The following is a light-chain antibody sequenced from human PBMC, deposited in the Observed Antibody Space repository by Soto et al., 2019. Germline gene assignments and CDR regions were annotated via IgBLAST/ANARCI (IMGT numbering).Light chain of an antibody. CDR3: QQRASWPYT. CDR1: QSVSNNY. J-gene: IGKJ2*01. V-gene: IGKV3-11*01. Sequence: EIVLTQSPGTLSLSPGERATLSCRASQSVSNNYLVWYRQRPGQSPRLLIHDASNRATGISARFSGSGSGTDFTLTIGSLEPEESALYYCQQRASWPYTSGQGTKVDIK. CDR2: DAS.